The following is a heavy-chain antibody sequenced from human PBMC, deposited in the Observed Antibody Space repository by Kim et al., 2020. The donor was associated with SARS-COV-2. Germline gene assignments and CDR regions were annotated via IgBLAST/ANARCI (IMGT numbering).Heavy chain of an antibody. Sequence: YNPSLKSRVTISVDTSKSQFSLKLSSVNAADTAVYYCARRMIVVARYFDYWGQGTLVTVSS. J-gene: IGHJ4*02. D-gene: IGHD3-22*01. CDR3: ARRMIVVARYFDY. V-gene: IGHV4-34*01.